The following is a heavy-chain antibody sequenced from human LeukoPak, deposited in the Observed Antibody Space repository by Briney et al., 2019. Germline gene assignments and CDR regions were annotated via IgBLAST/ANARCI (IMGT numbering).Heavy chain of an antibody. CDR3: ARDNGYHFDY. V-gene: IGHV3-30*04. J-gene: IGHJ4*02. CDR2: ISYDGSNT. Sequence: GGSLRLSCAASGFTFSSYAMHWVRQAPGKGLEWVAVISYDGSNTYYTDSVKGRFTISRDNSKNTLYLQMNSLRAEDTAVYYCARDNGYHFDYWGQGTLVTVSS. CDR1: GFTFSSYA. D-gene: IGHD2-8*01.